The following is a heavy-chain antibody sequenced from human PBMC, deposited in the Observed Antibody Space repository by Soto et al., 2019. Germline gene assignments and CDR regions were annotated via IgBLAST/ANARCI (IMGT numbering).Heavy chain of an antibody. CDR2: TNPRDGST. CDR3: ARSYVTSRPIDF. Sequence: ASVKVSCKASGYSLTGYYMHWVRRTPGQGLEWMGITNPRDGSTSYAQRFQGRGTMTSDTSTSTVYMEMSSLRSDDTAMYFCARSYVTSRPIDFWGQGTLVTVSS. J-gene: IGHJ4*02. CDR1: GYSLTGYY. D-gene: IGHD3-10*02. V-gene: IGHV1-46*01.